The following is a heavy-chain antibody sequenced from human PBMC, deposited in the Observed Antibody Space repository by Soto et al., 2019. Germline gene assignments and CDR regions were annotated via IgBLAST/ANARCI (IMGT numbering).Heavy chain of an antibody. CDR1: GFTVSSNY. V-gene: IGHV3-66*01. J-gene: IGHJ6*03. CDR2: IYSGGST. Sequence: GALRLSCAASGFTVSSNYMSWVRQAPWKGLEWVSVIYSGGSTYYADSVKGRFTISRDNSKNTLYLQMNSLRAEDTAVYYCARDRMECTNCPYYYYYIDVWGKGTTVTVS. CDR3: ARDRMECTNCPYYYYYIDV. D-gene: IGHD2-8*01.